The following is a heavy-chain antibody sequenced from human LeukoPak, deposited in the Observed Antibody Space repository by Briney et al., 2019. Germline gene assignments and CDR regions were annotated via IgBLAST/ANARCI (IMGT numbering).Heavy chain of an antibody. CDR2: FDPEDGET. J-gene: IGHJ4*02. V-gene: IGHV1-24*01. CDR3: ARAGGYCGRISCPYYFDY. CDR1: GYTLTELS. Sequence: ASVKVSCKVSGYTLTELSMHWVRQAPGKGLEWMGGFDPEDGETIYAQEFQGRVTMTEDTSTDTAYMELSSLRSEDTAVYCCARAGGYCGRISCPYYFDYWGQGSLVAVSS. D-gene: IGHD2-15*01.